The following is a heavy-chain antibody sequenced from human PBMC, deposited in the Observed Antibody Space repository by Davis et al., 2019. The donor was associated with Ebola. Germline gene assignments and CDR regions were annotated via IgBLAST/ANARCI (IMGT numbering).Heavy chain of an antibody. V-gene: IGHV4-59*01. CDR3: ARVRTWIQLGTGLGDWFDP. Sequence: SETLSLTCTVSGGSISSYYWSWIRQPPGKGLEWIGYIYYSGSTNYNPSLKSRVTISVDTSKNQFSLKLSSVTAADTAVYYFARVRTWIQLGTGLGDWFDPWGQGTLVTVSS. J-gene: IGHJ5*02. CDR2: IYYSGST. CDR1: GGSISSYY. D-gene: IGHD5-18*01.